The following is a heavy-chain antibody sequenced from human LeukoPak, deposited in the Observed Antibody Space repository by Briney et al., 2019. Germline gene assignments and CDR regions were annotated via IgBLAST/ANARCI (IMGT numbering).Heavy chain of an antibody. Sequence: GGSLRLSCAASGFTFSSYAMHWVRQAPGKGLEWVAVISYDGSNKYYADSVKGRFTISRDNSKNTLYLQMNSLRAEDTAVYYCARDRIAAATGGSDYWGQGTLVTVSS. CDR3: ARDRIAAATGGSDY. J-gene: IGHJ4*02. D-gene: IGHD6-13*01. V-gene: IGHV3-30-3*01. CDR2: ISYDGSNK. CDR1: GFTFSSYA.